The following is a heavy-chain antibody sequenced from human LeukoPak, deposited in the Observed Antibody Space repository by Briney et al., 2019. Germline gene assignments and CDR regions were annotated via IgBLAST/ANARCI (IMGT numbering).Heavy chain of an antibody. D-gene: IGHD6-13*01. J-gene: IGHJ4*02. V-gene: IGHV4-34*01. CDR2: INHSGST. CDR1: GGSISSYY. CDR3: ARARTWYSSSWYLNY. Sequence: SETLSLTCTVSGGSISSYYWSWIRQPPGKGLEWIGEINHSGSTNYNPSLKSRVTISVDTSKNQFSLKLSSVTAADTAVYYCARARTWYSSSWYLNYWGQGTLVTVSS.